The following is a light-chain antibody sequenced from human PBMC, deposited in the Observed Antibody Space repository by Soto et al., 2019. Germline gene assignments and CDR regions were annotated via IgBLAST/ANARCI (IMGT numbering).Light chain of an antibody. J-gene: IGKJ3*01. Sequence: EIVLTQSPATLSLSPGERATLSCRASQSVSSYLAWYQQKPGQAPRLLIYDASNRATGIPARFSGSGSWTDFTLTISSLEPEDFAVYYCQQRSNWPPIFTFGPGTQVDIK. CDR1: QSVSSY. V-gene: IGKV3-11*01. CDR3: QQRSNWPPIFT. CDR2: DAS.